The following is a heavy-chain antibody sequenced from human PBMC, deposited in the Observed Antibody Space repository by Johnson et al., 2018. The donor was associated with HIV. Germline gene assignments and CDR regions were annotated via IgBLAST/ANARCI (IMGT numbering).Heavy chain of an antibody. Sequence: VQLVESGGGVVQPGKSLTLSCVVSGLSFSNFGIHWVRQAPGKGPEWVAVISFDGNLTKYADFVKGRFTISSDNSKNTLYLQMNSLRAEDTAVYYCARVGASRFDAFHVWGQGTMVTVSS. D-gene: IGHD3-16*01. CDR1: GLSFSNFG. CDR2: ISFDGNLT. V-gene: IGHV3-33*08. CDR3: ARVGASRFDAFHV. J-gene: IGHJ3*01.